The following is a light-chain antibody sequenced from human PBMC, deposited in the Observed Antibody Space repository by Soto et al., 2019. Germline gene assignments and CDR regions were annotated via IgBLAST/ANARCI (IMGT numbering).Light chain of an antibody. CDR3: QQYDNLTWT. V-gene: IGKV1-33*01. CDR1: QDISNY. J-gene: IGKJ1*01. Sequence: DIPMTQSPSSLSASVGDRVTITCQASQDISNYLNWYQQKPGKAPKLLIYDASNLETGVPSRFSGSGSGTDFTFTISSLQPGDIATYYCQQYDNLTWTFGQGTKVEIK. CDR2: DAS.